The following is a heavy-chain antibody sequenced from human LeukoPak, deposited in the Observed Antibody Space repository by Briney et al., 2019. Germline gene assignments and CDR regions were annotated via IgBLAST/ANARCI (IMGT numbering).Heavy chain of an antibody. Sequence: ASVKVSCKASGYTFTSYGISWVRQAPGQGLEWMGWISAYNGNTNYAQKLQGRVTMTTDTSTSTAHMELRSLRSDDTAVYYCARSKYSSSSTYMDVWGKGTTVTVSS. CDR1: GYTFTSYG. CDR3: ARSKYSSSSTYMDV. D-gene: IGHD6-6*01. CDR2: ISAYNGNT. J-gene: IGHJ6*03. V-gene: IGHV1-18*01.